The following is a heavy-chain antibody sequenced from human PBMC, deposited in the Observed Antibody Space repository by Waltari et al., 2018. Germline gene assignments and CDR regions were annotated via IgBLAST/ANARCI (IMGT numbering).Heavy chain of an antibody. D-gene: IGHD1-20*01. V-gene: IGHV3-7*01. CDR2: IKQDGSEK. J-gene: IGHJ4*02. Sequence: EVQLVESGGGLVQPGGSLRLSCAASGSTFSSYWMSWVRQAPGKGLEWVANIKQDGSEKYYVDSVKGRFTISRDNAKNSLYLQMNSLRAEDTAVYYCARVFSRYNWNYSAYWGQGTLVTVSS. CDR1: GSTFSSYW. CDR3: ARVFSRYNWNYSAY.